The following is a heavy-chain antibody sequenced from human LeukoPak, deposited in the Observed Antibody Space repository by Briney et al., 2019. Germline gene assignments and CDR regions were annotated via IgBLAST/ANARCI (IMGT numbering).Heavy chain of an antibody. Sequence: SETLSLTCAVYGGSFSGYYWSWIRQPPGKGLEWIGEINHSGGTNYNPSLKSRVTISVDTSKNQFSLKLSSVTAADTAVYYCARGRGIAVAGTYYYYGMDVWGQGTTVTVSS. CDR2: INHSGGT. V-gene: IGHV4-34*01. CDR3: ARGRGIAVAGTYYYYGMDV. D-gene: IGHD6-19*01. CDR1: GGSFSGYY. J-gene: IGHJ6*02.